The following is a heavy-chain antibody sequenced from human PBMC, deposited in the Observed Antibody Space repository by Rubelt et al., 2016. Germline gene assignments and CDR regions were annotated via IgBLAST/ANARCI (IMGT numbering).Heavy chain of an antibody. D-gene: IGHD6-13*01. V-gene: IGHV4-34*01. J-gene: IGHJ5*02. Sequence: QVQLQQWGAGLLKPSETLSLTCAVYGGSFSGYYWSWIRQPPGKGLEWIGEINHSGSTNYNPSLKSRVTISVDTSKNQFSLKRSSVTAADTAVYYCARALGPYSSCHPWGQGTLVTVSS. CDR3: ARALGPYSSCHP. CDR2: INHSGST. CDR1: GGSFSGYY.